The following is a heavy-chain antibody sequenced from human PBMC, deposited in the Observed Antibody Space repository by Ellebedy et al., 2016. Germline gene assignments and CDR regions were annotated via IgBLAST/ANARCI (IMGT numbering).Heavy chain of an antibody. D-gene: IGHD3-10*01. CDR3: ARHGSMVRGDPNWFDP. V-gene: IGHV1-18*01. Sequence: ASVKVSCXASGYTFTSYGISWVRQAPGQGLEWMGWISAYNGNTNYAQKLQGRVTMTTDTSTSTAYMELRSLRSDDTAVYYCARHGSMVRGDPNWFDPWGQGTLVTVSS. CDR2: ISAYNGNT. CDR1: GYTFTSYG. J-gene: IGHJ5*02.